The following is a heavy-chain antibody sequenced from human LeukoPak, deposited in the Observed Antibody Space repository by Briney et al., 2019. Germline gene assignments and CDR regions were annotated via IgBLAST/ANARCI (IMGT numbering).Heavy chain of an antibody. J-gene: IGHJ4*02. CDR3: ARGGYSSGWYELDY. V-gene: IGHV1-18*01. CDR1: GYTFTSYG. D-gene: IGHD6-19*01. CDR2: ISAYNGNT. Sequence: GASVKVSCKASGYTFTSYGISWVQQAPGQGLEWMGWISAYNGNTSYAQKLQGRVTMTTDTSTSTAYMELRSLRSDDTAVYYCARGGYSSGWYELDYWGQGTLVTVSS.